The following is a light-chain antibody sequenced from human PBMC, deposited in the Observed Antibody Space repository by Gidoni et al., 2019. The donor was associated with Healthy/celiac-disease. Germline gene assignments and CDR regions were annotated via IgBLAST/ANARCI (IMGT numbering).Light chain of an antibody. J-gene: IGKJ1*01. Sequence: EVVLTPPPATLSLSPGERATLSCRARQSVSSYLAWYQQKPGQAPRLLIYAASNRDTGIPARFRGSGSGTDFTLPLSSREPADFAVYSCQQRSNWPWTFGQGTKVEIK. V-gene: IGKV3-11*01. CDR1: QSVSSY. CDR2: AAS. CDR3: QQRSNWPWT.